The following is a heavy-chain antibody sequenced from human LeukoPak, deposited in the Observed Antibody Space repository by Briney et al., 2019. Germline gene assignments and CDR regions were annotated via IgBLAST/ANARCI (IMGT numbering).Heavy chain of an antibody. Sequence: GGSLRLSCAASGFTFSSYSMNWVRQAPGKGLEWVSYISSSSSTIYYADSVKGRFTISRDNAKNSLYLQMNSLRAEDTAVYYCARDASDDYGDYEGNYFDYWGQGTLVTVSS. CDR1: GFTFSSYS. D-gene: IGHD4-17*01. CDR3: ARDASDDYGDYEGNYFDY. V-gene: IGHV3-48*04. CDR2: ISSSSSTI. J-gene: IGHJ4*02.